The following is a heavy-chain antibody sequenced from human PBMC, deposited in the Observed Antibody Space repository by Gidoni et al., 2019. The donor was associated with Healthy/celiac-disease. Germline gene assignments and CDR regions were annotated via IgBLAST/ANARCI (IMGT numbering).Heavy chain of an antibody. CDR1: GFTFRSDG. Sequence: GQMVESGGGGVQPGRALRRSCAASGFTFRSDGRHWVRQAPGKGLEWVAVISYDGSNTYYADSVKGRFTISRDNSNLTLYLQMHSLRAEDTAVYYCAKDHSTVVMYYFDYWGQGTLVTVSS. CDR3: AKDHSTVVMYYFDY. V-gene: IGHV3-30*18. J-gene: IGHJ4*02. CDR2: ISYDGSNT. D-gene: IGHD4-17*01.